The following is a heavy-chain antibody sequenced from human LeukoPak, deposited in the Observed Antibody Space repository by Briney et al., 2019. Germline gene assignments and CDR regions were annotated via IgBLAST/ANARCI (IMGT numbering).Heavy chain of an antibody. J-gene: IGHJ4*02. CDR3: ATDPPYDYVWGSPSYYFDY. CDR1: GYTFTDYY. D-gene: IGHD3-16*01. Sequence: GASVKVSCKTSGYTFTDYYMHWVRQAPGQGLEWLGWINPNNGGTKYAQKFQGRVTVTMDTSTSTAYMALSRLKSDDTAVYYCATDPPYDYVWGSPSYYFDYWGQGTLVTVSS. CDR2: INPNNGGT. V-gene: IGHV1-2*02.